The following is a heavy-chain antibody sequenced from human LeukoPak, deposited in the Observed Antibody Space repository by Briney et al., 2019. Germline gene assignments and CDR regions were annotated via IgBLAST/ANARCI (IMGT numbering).Heavy chain of an antibody. D-gene: IGHD6-19*01. Sequence: HTGGSLRLSCAASGFTFSRHPMHWVRQAPGKGLEWVAVILYDGSEKYYTESVKGRFTISRDNSKNTLYLQMDSLRPEDTAVYYCAKDPRTGAVSGIFYFDYWGQGTLVTVSS. J-gene: IGHJ4*02. V-gene: IGHV3-30*04. CDR3: AKDPRTGAVSGIFYFDY. CDR1: GFTFSRHP. CDR2: ILYDGSEK.